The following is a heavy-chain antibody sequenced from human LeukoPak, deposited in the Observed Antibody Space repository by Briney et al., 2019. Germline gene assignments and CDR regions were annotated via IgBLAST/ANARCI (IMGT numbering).Heavy chain of an antibody. V-gene: IGHV1-2*02. J-gene: IGHJ4*02. CDR2: INPNSGGT. CDR3: ARSARLDYYDSSGPLDY. Sequence: ASVKVSCKASGGTFSSYAISWVRQAPGQGLEWMGWINPNSGGTNYAQKFQGRVTMTRDTSISTAYMELSRLRSDDTAVYYCARSARLDYYDSSGPLDYWGQGTLVTVSS. CDR1: GGTFSSYA. D-gene: IGHD3-22*01.